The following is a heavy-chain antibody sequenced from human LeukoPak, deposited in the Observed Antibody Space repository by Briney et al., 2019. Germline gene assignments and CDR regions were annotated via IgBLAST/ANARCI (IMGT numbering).Heavy chain of an antibody. D-gene: IGHD5-24*01. CDR2: ISYDGSNK. Sequence: GGSLRLSCAASGFTFSSYGMHWVRQAPGKGLEWVAVISYDGSNKYYADSVKGRFTISRDNSKNTLYLQMNSLRAEDTAVYYCAKGKMATIINYFDYWGQGTLVTVSS. J-gene: IGHJ4*02. V-gene: IGHV3-30*18. CDR3: AKGKMATIINYFDY. CDR1: GFTFSSYG.